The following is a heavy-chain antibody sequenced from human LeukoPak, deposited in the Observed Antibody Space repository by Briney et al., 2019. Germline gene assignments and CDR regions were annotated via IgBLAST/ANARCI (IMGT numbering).Heavy chain of an antibody. V-gene: IGHV3-48*03. Sequence: PGGSLRLSCAASGITFSSYEMNWVCQAPGKGLEWISYISASGSTIYYGGSVKGRFTISRDNAKNSQSLQMNSLRADDTAIYYCATSTQGDDGFDIWGQGTLVIVSS. D-gene: IGHD3-16*01. CDR2: ISASGSTI. CDR1: GITFSSYE. CDR3: ATSTQGDDGFDI. J-gene: IGHJ3*02.